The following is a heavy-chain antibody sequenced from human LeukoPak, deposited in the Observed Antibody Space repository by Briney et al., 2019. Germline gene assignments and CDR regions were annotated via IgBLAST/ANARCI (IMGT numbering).Heavy chain of an antibody. J-gene: IGHJ4*02. V-gene: IGHV3-7*01. D-gene: IGHD2-21*02. Sequence: GGSLRLSCAASGFTFSDYYMSWIRQAPGKGLEWVANIKEDGSEKSYVDSVKGRFTISRDNAKNSLYLQMNSLRAEDTAVYYCARGPSYCGGDCYHYFDYWGQGTLVTVSS. CDR3: ARGPSYCGGDCYHYFDY. CDR1: GFTFSDYY. CDR2: IKEDGSEK.